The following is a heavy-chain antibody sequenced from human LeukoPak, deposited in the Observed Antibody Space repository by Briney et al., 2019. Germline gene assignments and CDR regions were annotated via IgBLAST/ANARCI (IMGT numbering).Heavy chain of an antibody. D-gene: IGHD2-15*01. Sequence: GGSLRLSRAASGFTVSSSYMSWVRQAPGKGLEWVSVFYSGGKTYYTDSVKGRFTISRDNSKNTLYLQMNSLRAEDTAVYYCASRDCSGGGCHFAGADPFDYWGQGTLVTVSS. V-gene: IGHV3-53*01. CDR2: FYSGGKT. CDR1: GFTVSSSY. J-gene: IGHJ4*02. CDR3: ASRDCSGGGCHFAGADPFDY.